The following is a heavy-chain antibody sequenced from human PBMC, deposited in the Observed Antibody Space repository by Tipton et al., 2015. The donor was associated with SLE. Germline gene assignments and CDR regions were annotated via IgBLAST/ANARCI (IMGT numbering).Heavy chain of an antibody. CDR3: AREGGENLEWSPNYFDY. Sequence: SLRLSCAASGFTFDDYAMSWVRQVPGKGLEWVSGINWNGGSTAYADSVKGRFTISRDNAKNSLFLHMNSLRAEDTALYYCAREGGENLEWSPNYFDYWGQGTLVTVSS. CDR2: INWNGGST. CDR1: GFTFDDYA. V-gene: IGHV3-20*04. J-gene: IGHJ4*02. D-gene: IGHD3-3*01.